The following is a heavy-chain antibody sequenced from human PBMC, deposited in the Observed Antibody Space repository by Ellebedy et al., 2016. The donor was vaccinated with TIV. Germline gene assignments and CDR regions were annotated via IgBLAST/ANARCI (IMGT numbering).Heavy chain of an antibody. CDR3: ARGPRGVVTPIDY. D-gene: IGHD4-23*01. CDR1: GGSFSGYY. Sequence: SETLSLXXAVYGGSFSGYYWSWIRQPPGKGLEWIGEINHSGSTNYNPSLKSRVTISVDTSKNQFSLKLSSVTAADTAVYYCARGPRGVVTPIDYWGQGTLVTVSS. J-gene: IGHJ4*02. V-gene: IGHV4-34*01. CDR2: INHSGST.